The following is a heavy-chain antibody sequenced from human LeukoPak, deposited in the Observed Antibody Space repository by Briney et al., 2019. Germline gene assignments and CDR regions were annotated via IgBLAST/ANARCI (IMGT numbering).Heavy chain of an antibody. Sequence: GGSLRLSCTASGFIFSSYGMHWVRQAPGKGLEWVTIIWYDGSNKYYADSVKGRFTTSRDNAKNTLYLQMNSLRAEDTAVYYCARDARVGATPGLFDYGGRGPLVTFS. CDR1: GFIFSSYG. J-gene: IGHJ4*02. D-gene: IGHD1-26*01. V-gene: IGHV3-33*01. CDR3: ARDARVGATPGLFDY. CDR2: IWYDGSNK.